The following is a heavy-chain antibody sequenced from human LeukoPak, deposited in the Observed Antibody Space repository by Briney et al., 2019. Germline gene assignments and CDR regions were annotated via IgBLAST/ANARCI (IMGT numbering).Heavy chain of an antibody. CDR2: IYYSGST. J-gene: IGHJ4*02. D-gene: IGHD3-22*01. V-gene: IGHV4-31*03. CDR3: ARGGEYYYDSSGYFC. CDR1: GGSISSGGYY. Sequence: SETLSLTCTVSGGSISSGGYYWSWIRQHPGKGLEWIGYIYYSGSTYYNPSLKSRVTISVDTPKNQFSLKLSSVTAADTAVYYCARGGEYYYDSSGYFCWGQGTLVTVSS.